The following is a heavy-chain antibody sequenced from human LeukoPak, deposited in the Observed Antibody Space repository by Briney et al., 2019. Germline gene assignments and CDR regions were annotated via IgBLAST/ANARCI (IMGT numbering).Heavy chain of an antibody. D-gene: IGHD2-15*01. CDR3: ARDLGDRLPLDY. V-gene: IGHV1-18*01. CDR1: GYTFTSYG. CDR2: ISAYNGNT. J-gene: IGHJ4*02. Sequence: ASVKVSCKDPGYTFTSYGISWVRQAPGQGLEWMGWISAYNGNTNYAQKLQGRVTMTTDTSTSTAYMEPRSLRSDDTAVYYCARDLGDRLPLDYWGQGTLVTVSS.